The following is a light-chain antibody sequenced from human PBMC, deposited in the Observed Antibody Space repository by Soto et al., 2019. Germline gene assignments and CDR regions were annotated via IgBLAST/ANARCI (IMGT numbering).Light chain of an antibody. CDR2: GNS. J-gene: IGLJ1*01. CDR1: SSNIGAGYD. CDR3: QSYDSSLSGYV. V-gene: IGLV1-40*01. Sequence: QSVLTQPPSVSGAPGQRVTISGTGSSSNIGAGYDVHWYQQLPGTAPKLLIYGNSNRPSGVPDRFSGSKSGTSASLAITGLQAEDEADYYCQSYDSSLSGYVFGTGTKLTAL.